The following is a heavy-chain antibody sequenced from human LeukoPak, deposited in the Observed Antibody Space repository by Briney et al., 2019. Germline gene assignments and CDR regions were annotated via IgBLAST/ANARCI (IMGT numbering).Heavy chain of an antibody. V-gene: IGHV1-2*02. D-gene: IGHD3-22*01. J-gene: IGHJ4*02. CDR1: GYIFTDYY. CDR2: INPNSGGT. CDR3: TRDAPYDTSGYYYICYFDY. Sequence: SVKVSCKASGYIFTDYYIHWVRQAPGQGLEWMGWINPNSGGTSYAQKFQGRVTMTRDTSIKTVYMELSRLRSDDTAVYYCTRDAPYDTSGYYYICYFDYWGQGTLVTVSS.